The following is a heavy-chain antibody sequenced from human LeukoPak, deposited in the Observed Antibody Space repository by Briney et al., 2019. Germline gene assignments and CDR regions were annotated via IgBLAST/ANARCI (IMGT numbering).Heavy chain of an antibody. CDR3: ARATDGDYVPY. J-gene: IGHJ4*02. D-gene: IGHD4-17*01. CDR2: ISSSSSYI. Sequence: GGSLRLSCAASGFTFSSYSMNWVRQAPGKGLEWVSSISSSSSYINYADSVKGRFSISRDNAKNSLYLQMNSLRAEDTAVYYCARATDGDYVPYWGQGTLVTVSS. CDR1: GFTFSSYS. V-gene: IGHV3-21*01.